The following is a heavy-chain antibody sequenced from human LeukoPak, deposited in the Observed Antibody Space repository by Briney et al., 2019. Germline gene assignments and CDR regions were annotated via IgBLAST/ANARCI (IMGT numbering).Heavy chain of an antibody. J-gene: IGHJ1*01. D-gene: IGHD6-19*01. CDR1: GFTFSSYA. CDR2: ISYDGSNK. V-gene: IGHV3-30-3*01. CDR3: ARDPWASSGPAGYFQH. Sequence: GGSLRLSCAASGFTFSSYAMHWVRQAPGKGLEWVAVISYDGSNKYYADSVKGRFTISRDNSKNTLYLQMNSLRAEDTAVYYCARDPWASSGPAGYFQHWGQGTLVTVSS.